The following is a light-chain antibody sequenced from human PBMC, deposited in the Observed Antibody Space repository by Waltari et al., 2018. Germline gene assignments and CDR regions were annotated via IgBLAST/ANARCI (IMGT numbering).Light chain of an antibody. J-gene: IGLJ1*01. CDR1: SSDVGGYNY. CDR2: DVS. V-gene: IGLV2-23*02. CDR3: CSYAGSSSYV. Sequence: QSALTQPASVSGSPGQSITISCTGTSSDVGGYNYVSWYQQHPGKAPKLMIYDVSKRPSGVSNRFSGSKSGNTASLTISGLQAEDEADDYCCSYAGSSSYVFGTGTKVTVL.